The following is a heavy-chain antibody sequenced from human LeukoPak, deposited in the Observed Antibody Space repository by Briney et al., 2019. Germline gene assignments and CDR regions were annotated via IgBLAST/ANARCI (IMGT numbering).Heavy chain of an antibody. CDR1: GGSMSYYY. J-gene: IGHJ4*02. CDR2: KYYDGNSGNT. V-gene: IGHV4-59*01. D-gene: IGHD1-1*01. Sequence: SETLSLTSTVSGGSMSYYYWTWIRQTPGKGLEWIGYKYYDGNSGNTNYNPSLESRVTISVDTSKNHVSLNLTSVTAADTAVYYCVRPESAGTKYRFDYWGQGALVTVSS. CDR3: VRPESAGTKYRFDY.